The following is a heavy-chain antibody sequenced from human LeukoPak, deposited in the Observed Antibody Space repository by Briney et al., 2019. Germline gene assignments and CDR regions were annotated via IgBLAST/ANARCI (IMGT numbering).Heavy chain of an antibody. CDR3: AKKGSGWFFDY. J-gene: IGHJ4*02. D-gene: IGHD6-19*01. V-gene: IGHV3-33*06. Sequence: GRSLRLSCAASGFTFSSYGLHWVRQAPGKGLEWVAVIWYDGSNKYYADSVKGRFTISRDNTKNTLYLQMNSLRAEDTAVYDCAKKGSGWFFDYWGQGTLVTVSS. CDR2: IWYDGSNK. CDR1: GFTFSSYG.